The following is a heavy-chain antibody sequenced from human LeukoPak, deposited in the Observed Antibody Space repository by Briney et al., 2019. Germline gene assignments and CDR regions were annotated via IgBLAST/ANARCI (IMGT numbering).Heavy chain of an antibody. Sequence: PGGTLRLSCAASGFTFYSYGMSWVRQAPGKGLEWVSAISGSGDSTYYADSVKGRFTISRDNSKNTLYLQMNSLRAEDTAVYYCAKAFQGSGSLVFSLGDYWGQGTLVTVSS. CDR3: AKAFQGSGSLVFSLGDY. J-gene: IGHJ4*02. D-gene: IGHD3-10*01. CDR2: ISGSGDST. CDR1: GFTFYSYG. V-gene: IGHV3-23*01.